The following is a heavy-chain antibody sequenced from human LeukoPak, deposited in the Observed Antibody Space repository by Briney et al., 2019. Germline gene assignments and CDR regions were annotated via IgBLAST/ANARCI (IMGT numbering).Heavy chain of an antibody. Sequence: SVKVSCKASGGTFSSYAISWVRQAPGQGLEWMGRIIPILGIANYAQKFQGRVTITADKSTSTAYMELSSLRSEDTAVYYCARADYVWGSYRPEDAFDIWGQGTMVTVSS. D-gene: IGHD3-16*02. CDR3: ARADYVWGSYRPEDAFDI. J-gene: IGHJ3*02. CDR2: IIPILGIA. V-gene: IGHV1-69*04. CDR1: GGTFSSYA.